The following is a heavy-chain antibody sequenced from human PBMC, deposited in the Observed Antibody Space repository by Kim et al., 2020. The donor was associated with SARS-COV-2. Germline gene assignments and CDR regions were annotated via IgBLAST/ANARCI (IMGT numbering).Heavy chain of an antibody. CDR3: ARWSGYTERLNTPKTDG. CDR2: IYTSGST. CDR1: GGSISSGSYY. D-gene: IGHD3-3*01. V-gene: IGHV4-61*02. Sequence: SETLSLTCTVSGGSISSGSYYWSWIRQPAGKGLEWIGRIYTSGSTNYNLSLKSRVTISVDTSKNHFSLKLSSVTAADTAVYYCARWSGYTERLNTPKTDGWGQGTTVTDSS. J-gene: IGHJ6*02.